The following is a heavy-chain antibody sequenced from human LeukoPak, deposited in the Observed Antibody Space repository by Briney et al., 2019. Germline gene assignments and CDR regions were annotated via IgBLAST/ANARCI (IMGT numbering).Heavy chain of an antibody. Sequence: GGSLRLSCAASGFTFGNAWMSWVRQAPGKGLEWVGRIKSKTDGGTTDYAAPVKGRFTISRDDSKNTLYLQMNSLKTEDTAVYYCTTDLSSYDWATGCGQGTLVTVSS. D-gene: IGHD3-9*01. CDR3: TTDLSSYDWATG. J-gene: IGHJ4*02. CDR2: IKSKTDGGTT. CDR1: GFTFGNAW. V-gene: IGHV3-15*01.